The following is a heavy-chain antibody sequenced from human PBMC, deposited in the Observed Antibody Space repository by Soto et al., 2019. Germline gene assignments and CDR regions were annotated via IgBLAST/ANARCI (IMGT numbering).Heavy chain of an antibody. Sequence: ASVKVSCEASGYSFTRYGIGWARQAPGQGLEWMGWINAYNGNTNYAQNLQGRLTLTTDTSTTTAYMELRSLRSNDTAIYYCAMVDVYVTPSPQDVWGQGTTVTV. D-gene: IGHD3-16*01. CDR2: INAYNGNT. J-gene: IGHJ6*02. V-gene: IGHV1-18*01. CDR3: AMVDVYVTPSPQDV. CDR1: GYSFTRYG.